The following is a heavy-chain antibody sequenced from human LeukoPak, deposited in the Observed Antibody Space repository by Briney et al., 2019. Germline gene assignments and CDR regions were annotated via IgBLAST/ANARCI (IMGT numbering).Heavy chain of an antibody. D-gene: IGHD3-22*01. J-gene: IGHJ4*02. CDR3: AKNGYYYDSSGYHMGWYFDY. V-gene: IGHV3-30*18. Sequence: GRSLRLSCAASGFTFSSYGMHWVRQAPGKGLEWVAVISYDGSNKYYADSVKGRFTISRDNSKNTLYLQMNSLRAEDTAVYYCAKNGYYYDSSGYHMGWYFDYWGQGTLVTVSS. CDR2: ISYDGSNK. CDR1: GFTFSSYG.